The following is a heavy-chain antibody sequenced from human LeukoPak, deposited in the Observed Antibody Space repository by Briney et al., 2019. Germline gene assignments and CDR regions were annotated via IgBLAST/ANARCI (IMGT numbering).Heavy chain of an antibody. Sequence: SETLSLTCTVSGGSISSGSYYWSWIRQPAGKGLEWIGRIYTSGSTNYNPSLKSRVTISVDTSKNQFSLKLSSVTAADTAVYYCARDRGAEVDCWGQRTLVTVSS. V-gene: IGHV4-61*02. CDR1: GGSISSGSYY. J-gene: IGHJ4*02. D-gene: IGHD3-10*01. CDR2: IYTSGST. CDR3: ARDRGAEVDC.